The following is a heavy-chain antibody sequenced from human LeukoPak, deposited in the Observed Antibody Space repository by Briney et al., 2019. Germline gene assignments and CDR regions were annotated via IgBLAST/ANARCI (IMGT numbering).Heavy chain of an antibody. CDR1: GFTFSSYS. D-gene: IGHD5-12*01. CDR2: ISSSSSYR. CDR3: ARAGTYGGYDY. J-gene: IGHJ4*02. V-gene: IGHV3-21*01. Sequence: GGSLRLSCAASGFTFSSYSMNWVRQAPGKGLEWVSSISSSSSYRYYADSVKGRFTISRDNAKNSLYLQMNSLRAEDTAVYYCARAGTYGGYDYWGQGTLVTVSS.